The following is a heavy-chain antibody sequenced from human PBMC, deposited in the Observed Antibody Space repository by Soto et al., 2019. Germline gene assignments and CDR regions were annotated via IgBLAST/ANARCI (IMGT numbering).Heavy chain of an antibody. V-gene: IGHV3-33*01. CDR3: ARAHRRRIRDRFDP. D-gene: IGHD2-15*01. CDR2: IWFDGSKE. Sequence: QVQLVESGGGVVQPGKSLRLSCAASGFKFRNYAIHWVRQAPGKGLEWLAVIWFDGSKEYYADSVKGRFTISRDNSKNTAFLHMHILTADASGAFFCARAHRRRIRDRFDPWGHGTMVTVSS. J-gene: IGHJ5*02. CDR1: GFKFRNYA.